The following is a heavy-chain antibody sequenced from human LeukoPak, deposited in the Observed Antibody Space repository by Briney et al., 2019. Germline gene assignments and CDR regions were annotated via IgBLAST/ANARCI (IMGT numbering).Heavy chain of an antibody. J-gene: IGHJ4*02. V-gene: IGHV1-2*02. CDR2: INPNSGDT. CDR3: ARPIFYCSGGSCYFDY. Sequence: ASVKVSCKASGYTFTGYYMHWVRQAPGQGLEWMGWINPNSGDTNYAQKFQGRVTMTRDTSISTAYMELSRLRSDDTAVYYCARPIFYCSGGSCYFDYWGQGTLVTVSS. CDR1: GYTFTGYY. D-gene: IGHD2-15*01.